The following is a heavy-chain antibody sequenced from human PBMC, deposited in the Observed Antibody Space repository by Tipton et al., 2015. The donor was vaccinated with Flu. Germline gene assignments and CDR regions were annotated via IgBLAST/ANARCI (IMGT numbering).Heavy chain of an antibody. D-gene: IGHD6-19*01. V-gene: IGHV3-49*04. CDR3: TSGGSSGWGIDY. J-gene: IGHJ4*02. Sequence: SLRLSCAVSGFTFGDYAMSWVRQAPGKGVEWVGFMRSKAYGGTTEYAASVKGRFTISRDDSKSIAYLQMNSLKTEDTAVYYCTSGGSSGWGIDYWGRGTLVTISS. CDR1: GFTFGDYA. CDR2: MRSKAYGGTT.